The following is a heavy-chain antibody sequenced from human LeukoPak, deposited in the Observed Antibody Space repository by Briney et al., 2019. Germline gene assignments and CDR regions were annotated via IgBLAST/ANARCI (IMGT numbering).Heavy chain of an antibody. CDR3: TRDQSGGYNLFDH. CDR2: IKTKADGGTT. Sequence: GGSLRLSCAASGFTFTNAWMSWVRQAPGKGLQWVGRIKTKADGGTTDYAAPVKGRFAISRDDSKTTLYLQMNSLKTEDTAVYYCTRDQSGGYNLFDHWGQGTLVSVSS. CDR1: GFTFTNAW. J-gene: IGHJ4*02. V-gene: IGHV3-15*01. D-gene: IGHD5-24*01.